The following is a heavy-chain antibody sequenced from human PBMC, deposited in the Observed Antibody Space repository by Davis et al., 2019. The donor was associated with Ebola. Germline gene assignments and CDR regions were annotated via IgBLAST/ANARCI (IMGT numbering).Heavy chain of an antibody. CDR1: GFTFSNAW. J-gene: IGHJ6*02. V-gene: IGHV3-15*01. CDR3: TTEFGDDWKDLLDDIDV. Sequence: GGSLRLSCAASGFTFSNAWMNWVRQAPGKGLEWVGRIKSKTDGETTDYAVPGKGRFSISRDDSKNTLYLQMNSLKTDDTAVYYCTTEFGDDWKDLLDDIDVWGQGTTVTV. D-gene: IGHD3-10*01. CDR2: IKSKTDGETT.